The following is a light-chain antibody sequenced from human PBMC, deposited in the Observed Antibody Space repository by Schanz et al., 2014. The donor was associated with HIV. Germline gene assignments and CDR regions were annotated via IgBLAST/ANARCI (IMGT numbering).Light chain of an antibody. CDR2: DAS. J-gene: IGKJ5*01. CDR3: QQFNSYPIT. Sequence: DIQMTQSPSSLSASVGDRVTITCQASQDISNYLNWYQQKPGKAPKLLIYDASNLETGVPSRFSGSGSGTDFTFTISSLQPEDIAIYYCQQFNSYPITFGQGTRLDIK. V-gene: IGKV1-33*01. CDR1: QDISNY.